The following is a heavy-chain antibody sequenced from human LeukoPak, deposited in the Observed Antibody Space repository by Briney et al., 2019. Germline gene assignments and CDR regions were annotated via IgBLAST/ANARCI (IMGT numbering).Heavy chain of an antibody. CDR2: INHSGST. Sequence: PSETLSLTCAVYGGSFSGYYWSWIRQPPGKGLEWIGEINHSGSTNYNPSLKSRVTIPVDTSKNHFSLKLSSVTAADTAVYYCAREAYSYGYLDYWGQGTLVTVSS. V-gene: IGHV4-34*01. CDR3: AREAYSYGYLDY. CDR1: GGSFSGYY. J-gene: IGHJ4*02. D-gene: IGHD5-18*01.